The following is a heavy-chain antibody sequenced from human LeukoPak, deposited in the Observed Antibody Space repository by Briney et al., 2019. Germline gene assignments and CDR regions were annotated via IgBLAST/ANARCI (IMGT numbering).Heavy chain of an antibody. CDR3: AQGTPGGSNWY. Sequence: PSETLSLTCTVSGGSISSYYWNWIRQPAGKGLEWIGRIFTSGTTNYNPSLKSRVTITVDTSKNQFSLRLSSVTAADTAVYYCAQGTPGGSNWYWGQGTLVTVSS. V-gene: IGHV4-4*07. J-gene: IGHJ4*02. D-gene: IGHD6-13*01. CDR1: GGSISSYY. CDR2: IFTSGTT.